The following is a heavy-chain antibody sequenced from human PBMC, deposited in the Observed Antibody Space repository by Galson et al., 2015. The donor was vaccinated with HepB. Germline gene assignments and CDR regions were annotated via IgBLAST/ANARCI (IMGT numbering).Heavy chain of an antibody. CDR3: ARGPWFGELTGILVLQH. J-gene: IGHJ1*01. CDR2: INPDNGNT. D-gene: IGHD3-10*01. V-gene: IGHV1-18*04. CDR1: GYTFNTYG. Sequence: SVKVSCKASGYTFNTYGITYVRQAPGQGLEWVGWINPDNGNTKYAQKLQGRVTMTTDTSTSTAYMELGSLRSDDTAVYYCARGPWFGELTGILVLQHWGQGTLVTVYS.